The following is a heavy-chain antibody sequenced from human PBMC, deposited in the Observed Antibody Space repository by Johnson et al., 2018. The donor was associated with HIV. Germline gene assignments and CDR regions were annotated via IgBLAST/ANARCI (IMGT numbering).Heavy chain of an antibody. CDR3: ASEGALWSDAFDI. J-gene: IGHJ3*02. V-gene: IGHV3-30-3*01. CDR2: ISYDGSNK. Sequence: QVQLVESGGGLIQSGGSLRLSCAASGFTFSSYAMHWVRQAPGKGLEWVAVISYDGSNKFYADSVKGRFTISRDNSKNTLFLQMNSLRAEDTAVYYCASEGALWSDAFDIWGQGTMVTVSS. CDR1: GFTFSSYA. D-gene: IGHD1-26*01.